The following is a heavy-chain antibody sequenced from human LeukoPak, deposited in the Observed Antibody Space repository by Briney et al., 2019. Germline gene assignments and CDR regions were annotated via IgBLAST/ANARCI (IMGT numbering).Heavy chain of an antibody. J-gene: IGHJ4*02. V-gene: IGHV4-39*07. CDR1: GGSISSSSYY. CDR3: ARDKPLRA. D-gene: IGHD3-16*02. CDR2: IYYSGST. Sequence: PSETLSLSCTVSGGSISSSSYYWGWIRQPPGKGLEWIGSIYYSGSTYYNPSLKSRVTISVDTSKNPFSLKLSSVTAADTAVYYCARDKPLRAWGQGTLVTVSS.